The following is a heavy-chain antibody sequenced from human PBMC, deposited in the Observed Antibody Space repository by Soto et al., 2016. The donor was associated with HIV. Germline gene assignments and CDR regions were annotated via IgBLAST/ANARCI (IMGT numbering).Heavy chain of an antibody. CDR2: INPKNGVT. CDR3: ARGAAGGSGAGNAFDV. D-gene: IGHD3-10*01. CDR1: GYIFTGYF. J-gene: IGHJ3*01. Sequence: QVQLVQSGAEVKQPGASVKVSCKASGYIFTGYFMFWVRQAPGQGLEWIGWINPKNGVTDSAQKFQGRLTMTRDTSISTLHMELSSLISGDTALYYCARGAAGGSGAGNAFDVWGQGTLVTVSS. V-gene: IGHV1-2*02.